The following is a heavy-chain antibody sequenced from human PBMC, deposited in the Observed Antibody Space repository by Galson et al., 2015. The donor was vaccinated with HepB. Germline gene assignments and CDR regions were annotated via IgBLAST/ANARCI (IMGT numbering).Heavy chain of an antibody. D-gene: IGHD1-26*01. CDR1: GFTFSSYS. CDR2: ISSSSSTI. Sequence: SLRLSCAASGFTFSSYSMNWVRQAPGKGLEWVSYISSSSSTIYYADSVKGRFTISRDNAKNSLYLQMNSLRAEDTAVYYCARGVGASDIWGKGTMVTVSS. J-gene: IGHJ3*02. CDR3: ARGVGASDI. V-gene: IGHV3-48*01.